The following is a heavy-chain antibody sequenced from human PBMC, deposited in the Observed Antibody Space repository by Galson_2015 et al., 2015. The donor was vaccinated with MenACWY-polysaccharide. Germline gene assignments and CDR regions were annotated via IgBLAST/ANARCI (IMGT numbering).Heavy chain of an antibody. CDR3: AHRGGYCSGGTCWRWFDP. D-gene: IGHD2-15*01. V-gene: IGHV2-5*01. CDR1: GFSLSTSEVG. CDR2: IYWNDDK. Sequence: FPGFSLSTSEVGVGWIRQPPGKALEWLALIYWNDDKRYSPSLKSRLTITKDTSKNQVVLTMTNMDPVDTATYYCAHRGGYCSGGTCWRWFDPWGQGTLVTVSS. J-gene: IGHJ5*02.